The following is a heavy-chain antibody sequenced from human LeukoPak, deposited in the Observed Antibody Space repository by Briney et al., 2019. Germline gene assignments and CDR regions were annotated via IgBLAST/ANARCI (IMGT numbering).Heavy chain of an antibody. CDR1: GGSVSDSFAHY. J-gene: IGHJ4*01. CDR3: ARGSDYTWGG. Sequence: SETLSLTCIVSGGSVSDSFAHYWGWVRQPPGKGFEWIAEVHHTGRTIYSPSFARRVIIFVDTSKNQVSLKLTSVTAADTAVYYCARGSDYTWGGWGEGTLVTVSS. V-gene: IGHV4-39*07. D-gene: IGHD3-10*01. CDR2: VHHTGRT.